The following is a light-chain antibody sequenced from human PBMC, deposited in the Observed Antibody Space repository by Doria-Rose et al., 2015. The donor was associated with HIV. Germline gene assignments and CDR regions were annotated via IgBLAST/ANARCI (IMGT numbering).Light chain of an antibody. V-gene: IGKV2-28*01. CDR1: QSLLHSNGFNF. CDR3: MQDLQTPFT. CDR2: LGS. J-gene: IGKJ5*01. Sequence: DIVMTQSPLSLPVTPGEPASISCRSSQSLLHSNGFNFLNWYLQRPGQSPQLLISLGSNRASGVPDRFSGSGSGTDFALKISRVEAEDVGVYYCMQDLQTPFTFGHGTRLEIK.